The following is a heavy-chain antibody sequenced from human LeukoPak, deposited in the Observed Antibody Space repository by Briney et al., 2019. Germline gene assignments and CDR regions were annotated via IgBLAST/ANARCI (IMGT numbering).Heavy chain of an antibody. V-gene: IGHV3-23*01. CDR3: AKGKYSSGGVPDY. J-gene: IGHJ4*02. D-gene: IGHD6-19*01. CDR2: ISGGGEST. CDR1: EFAFSSHA. Sequence: GGSLRLSCVASEFAFSSHAMNWVRQAPGKGLEWVSSISGGGESTYYADSVKGRFTVSRDNSKNTLYLQINSLRGEDTAVYYCAKGKYSSGGVPDYWGQGTLVTVSS.